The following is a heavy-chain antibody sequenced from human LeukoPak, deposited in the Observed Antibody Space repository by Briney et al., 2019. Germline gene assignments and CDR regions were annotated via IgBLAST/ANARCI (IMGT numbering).Heavy chain of an antibody. CDR2: IWYDGSNK. V-gene: IGHV3-33*01. CDR3: ATGDRLPGDY. Sequence: GGSLRLSCAASGFXFSSYGIHWVRQAPGKGLEWVAVIWYDGSNKYYADSVKGRFTISRDNSKNTMYLQMNSLRAEDTAVYYCATGDRLPGDYWGQGTLVTVSS. D-gene: IGHD3-16*01. CDR1: GFXFSSYG. J-gene: IGHJ4*02.